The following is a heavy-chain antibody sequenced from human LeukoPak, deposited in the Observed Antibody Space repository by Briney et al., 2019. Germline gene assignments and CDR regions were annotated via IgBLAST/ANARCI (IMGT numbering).Heavy chain of an antibody. CDR1: GYTFTSYD. CDR2: MNPNSGNT. D-gene: IGHD6-6*01. J-gene: IGHJ6*02. Sequence: ASVKVSCKASGYTFTSYDINWVRQATGQGLERMGWMNPNSGNTGYAQKFQGRVTMTRNTSISTAYMELSSLRSEDTAVYYCAREYSSSSKQLYYYGMDVWGQGTTVTVSS. CDR3: AREYSSSSKQLYYYGMDV. V-gene: IGHV1-8*01.